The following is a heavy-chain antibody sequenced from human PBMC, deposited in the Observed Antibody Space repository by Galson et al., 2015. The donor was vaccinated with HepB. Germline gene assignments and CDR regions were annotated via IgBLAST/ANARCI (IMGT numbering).Heavy chain of an antibody. V-gene: IGHV1-69*06. CDR1: GGTFNNYA. D-gene: IGHD2-15*01. J-gene: IGHJ4*02. CDR3: ARDRVVADPGGGSLQE. CDR2: ITPPFDTP. Sequence: VKVSCKASGGTFNNYALSWVRQAPGQGLEWMGGITPPFDTPNYAQKFQGRVTITADRSTSTAYMELSSLRSEDTAVYYCARDRVVADPGGGSLQEWGQGTRVTVSS.